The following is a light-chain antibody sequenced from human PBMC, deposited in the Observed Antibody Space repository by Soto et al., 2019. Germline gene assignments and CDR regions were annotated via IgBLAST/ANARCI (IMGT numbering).Light chain of an antibody. Sequence: DIQMTQSPSTLSASVGDRVTITCRASQSISTLLAWFQQKPGKAPEILIYKASSLESGVPSRFSGSGSGTDFTLTISSLQPEDFATYYCQQSYSTSWTVGQGTKVDIK. J-gene: IGKJ1*01. CDR2: KAS. CDR1: QSISTL. V-gene: IGKV1-5*03. CDR3: QQSYSTSWT.